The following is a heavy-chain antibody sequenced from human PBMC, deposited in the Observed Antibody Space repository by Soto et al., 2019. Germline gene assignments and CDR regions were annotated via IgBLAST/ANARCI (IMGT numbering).Heavy chain of an antibody. V-gene: IGHV4-59*08. CDR3: ARHGFGSLHGLVDV. CDR2: IQYSGYS. Sequence: QVQLQESGPGLVKPSETLSLTCTVSGGSITNYYCSWFRQPPGKGLEWIGYIQYSGYSAYNLSLKRRVTMSMNTSKTQFSLIRESVTATDTAVYYCARHGFGSLHGLVDVWGQGTTVIVSS. J-gene: IGHJ6*02. D-gene: IGHD3-10*01. CDR1: GGSITNYY.